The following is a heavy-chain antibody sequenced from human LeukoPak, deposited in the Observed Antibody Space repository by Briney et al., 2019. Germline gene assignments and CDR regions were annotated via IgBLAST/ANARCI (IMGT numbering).Heavy chain of an antibody. Sequence: GGSLRLSCAASGFTFSSYAMSWVRQAPGKGLEWVAVISYDGSNKYYADSVKGRFTISRDNSKNTLYLQMNSLGAEDTAVYYCAKDGRSDLDYFDYWGQGTLVTVSS. CDR1: GFTFSSYA. V-gene: IGHV3-30*18. CDR2: ISYDGSNK. J-gene: IGHJ4*02. CDR3: AKDGRSDLDYFDY.